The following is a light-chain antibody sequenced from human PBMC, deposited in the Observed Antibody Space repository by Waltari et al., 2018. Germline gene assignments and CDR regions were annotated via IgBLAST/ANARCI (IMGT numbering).Light chain of an antibody. V-gene: IGLV1-47*01. CDR2: RNN. Sequence: QSVLTQPPSASGTPGQRVTISCSGSSPNIGNNSVSWYQQLPGTAPKLLIYRNNPRPSGVPDRFSGSKSGTSASLAISGLRSEDEADYYCATWDDTLSGPVFGGGTKLTVL. CDR1: SPNIGNNS. CDR3: ATWDDTLSGPV. J-gene: IGLJ2*01.